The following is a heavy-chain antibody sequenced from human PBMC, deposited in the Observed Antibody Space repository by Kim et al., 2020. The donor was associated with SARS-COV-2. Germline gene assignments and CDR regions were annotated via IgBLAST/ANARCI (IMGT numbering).Heavy chain of an antibody. Sequence: GESLKISCKGSGYSCTNCWIGWVRQMPGKGLEWVGIIFAGDSDATYGPAFQGQVTISADKSINTAYLQWSSLKASDTAMYYCARHVPCSDGSCLHFDLWGQGTLVTVSS. CDR1: GYSCTNCW. D-gene: IGHD2-15*01. CDR3: ARHVPCSDGSCLHFDL. V-gene: IGHV5-51*01. J-gene: IGHJ4*02. CDR2: IFAGDSDA.